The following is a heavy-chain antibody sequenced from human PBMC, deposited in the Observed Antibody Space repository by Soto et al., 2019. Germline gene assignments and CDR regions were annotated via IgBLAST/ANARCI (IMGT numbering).Heavy chain of an antibody. Sequence: PGGPLRRSCAASGFTFSSQPMHWVRGAPGKGLEWVAAISNDGNRQLYADSVKDRFTISRDNSRNTLDLQMNNLRTEDTGVYFCARDIYSYGSVGTPDIWGQGTMVTVSS. V-gene: IGHV3-30-3*01. CDR3: ARDIYSYGSVGTPDI. D-gene: IGHD5-18*01. J-gene: IGHJ3*02. CDR2: ISNDGNRQ. CDR1: GFTFSSQP.